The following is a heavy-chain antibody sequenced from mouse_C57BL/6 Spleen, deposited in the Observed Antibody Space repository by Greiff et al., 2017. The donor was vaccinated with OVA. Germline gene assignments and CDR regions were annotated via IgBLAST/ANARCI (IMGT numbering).Heavy chain of an antibody. Sequence: VQLQQSGAELVRPGASVTLSCKASGYTFTDYEMHWVKQTPVHGLEWIGAIDPETGGTAYNQKFKGKAILTADKSSSTAYMELRSLTSEGSAVYYCTRGGGPYFDYWGQGTTLTVSS. CDR1: GYTFTDYE. CDR3: TRGGGPYFDY. J-gene: IGHJ2*01. CDR2: IDPETGGT. V-gene: IGHV1-15*01.